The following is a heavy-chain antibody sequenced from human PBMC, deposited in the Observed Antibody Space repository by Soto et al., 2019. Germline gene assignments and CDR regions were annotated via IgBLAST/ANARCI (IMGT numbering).Heavy chain of an antibody. Sequence: SETLSLTCTVSGGSISSGGYYWSWIRQHPGKGLEWIGYIYYSGSTYYNPSLKSRVTISVDTSKNQFSLKLSSVTAADTAVYYCARDSNDSSGYSEEANWFDPWGQGTLVTVSS. CDR1: GGSISSGGYY. CDR2: IYYSGST. D-gene: IGHD3-22*01. V-gene: IGHV4-31*03. CDR3: ARDSNDSSGYSEEANWFDP. J-gene: IGHJ5*02.